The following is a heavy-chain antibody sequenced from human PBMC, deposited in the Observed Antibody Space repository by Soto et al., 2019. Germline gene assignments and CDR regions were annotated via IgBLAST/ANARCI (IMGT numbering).Heavy chain of an antibody. CDR3: ARDKGYSSSHDAFDI. Sequence: SLKVSCKASGGTFSSYAISWVRQAPGQGLEWMGGIIPIFGTANYAQKFQGRVTITADESTSTAYMELSSLRSEDTAVYYCARDKGYSSSHDAFDIWGQGTMVTVSS. V-gene: IGHV1-69*13. J-gene: IGHJ3*02. CDR2: IIPIFGTA. D-gene: IGHD6-13*01. CDR1: GGTFSSYA.